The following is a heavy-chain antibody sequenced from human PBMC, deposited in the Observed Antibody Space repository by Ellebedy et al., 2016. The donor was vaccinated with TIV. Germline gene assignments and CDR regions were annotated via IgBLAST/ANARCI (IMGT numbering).Heavy chain of an antibody. CDR2: ISAYNGNT. V-gene: IGHV1-18*04. J-gene: IGHJ4*02. CDR1: GYTFTSYG. CDR3: ASSRWFGYSSSLGR. D-gene: IGHD6-6*01. Sequence: ASVKVSXXASGYTFTSYGISWVRQAPGQGLEWMGWISAYNGNTNYAQKLQGRVTMTTDTSTSTAYMELRSLRSDDTAVYYCASSRWFGYSSSLGRWGQGTLVTVSS.